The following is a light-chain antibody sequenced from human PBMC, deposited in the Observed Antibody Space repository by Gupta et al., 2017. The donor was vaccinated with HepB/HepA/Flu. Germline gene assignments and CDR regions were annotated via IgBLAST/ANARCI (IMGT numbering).Light chain of an antibody. Sequence: EIVLTQSPAALSLSLGERATLSCRASQSVRTYLAWYQQKPGLAPGPLIYDISNRATGIPARFSGSGSGTEFTLTINSREPEDFAVYYCQQRYSWPLTFGGGTXVEIK. J-gene: IGKJ4*01. CDR1: QSVRTY. V-gene: IGKV3-11*01. CDR3: QQRYSWPLT. CDR2: DIS.